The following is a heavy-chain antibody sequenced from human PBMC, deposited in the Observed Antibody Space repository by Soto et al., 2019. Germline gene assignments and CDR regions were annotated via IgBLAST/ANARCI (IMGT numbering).Heavy chain of an antibody. CDR1: GFTFRRYS. V-gene: IGHV3-33*01. J-gene: IGHJ4*02. CDR2: IWYDASNK. CDR3: ARDPGVGASRYFDY. D-gene: IGHD3-16*01. Sequence: GGKLRLSCAASGFTFRRYSMHGGLQAPGKGLEWVAVIWYDASNKYYADSVKGRFTISRDNSKNTVYLQTNSLRAEDTAVYYCARDPGVGASRYFDYWGQGP.